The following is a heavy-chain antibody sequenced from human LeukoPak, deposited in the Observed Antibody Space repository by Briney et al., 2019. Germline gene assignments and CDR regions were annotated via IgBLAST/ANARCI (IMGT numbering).Heavy chain of an antibody. J-gene: IGHJ6*03. CDR3: ARAGYSYGYGYYYMDV. CDR2: INHSGST. Sequence: SETLSLTCAVYGGSFSGYYWSWIRQSPGKGLEWIGEINHSGSTNYNPSLKSRVTISVDTSKNQFSLKLSSVTAADTAVYYCARAGYSYGYGYYYMDVWGKGTTVTVSS. V-gene: IGHV4-34*01. D-gene: IGHD5-18*01. CDR1: GGSFSGYY.